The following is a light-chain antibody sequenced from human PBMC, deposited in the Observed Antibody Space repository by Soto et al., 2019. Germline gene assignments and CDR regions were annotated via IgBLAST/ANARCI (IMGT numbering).Light chain of an antibody. J-gene: IGKJ5*01. CDR3: QQYNSYSQT. CDR2: DAS. CDR1: QSIRSW. Sequence: DIQMTQSPSTLSASVGDRVTITCRASQSIRSWLAWYQQKPGKAPKLLIYDASSLESGVPSRFSGSGSGTEFTLTISSLQPDDFATYYCQQYNSYSQTFGQGTRLEIK. V-gene: IGKV1-5*01.